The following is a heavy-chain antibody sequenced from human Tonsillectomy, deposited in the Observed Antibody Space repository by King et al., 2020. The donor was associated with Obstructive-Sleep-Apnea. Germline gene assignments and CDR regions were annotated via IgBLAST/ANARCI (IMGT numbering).Heavy chain of an antibody. V-gene: IGHV4-39*07. CDR3: ARDPGITVFGVVTPGYNWFDP. CDR1: GGSISSSSYY. CDR2: IYYVWNT. J-gene: IGHJ5*02. Sequence: LQLQESGPGLVKPSETLSLTCTVSGGSISSSSYYWGWIRQPPGKGLEWIGNIYYVWNTYYNPSLKSRVTISVDTSKNQFSLPLSSVTAADTAVYYCARDPGITVFGVVTPGYNWFDPWGQGTLVTVSS. D-gene: IGHD3-3*01.